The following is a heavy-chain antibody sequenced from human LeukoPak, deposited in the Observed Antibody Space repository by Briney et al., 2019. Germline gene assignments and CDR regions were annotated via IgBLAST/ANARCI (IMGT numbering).Heavy chain of an antibody. Sequence: PSGTLSLTCTVFGGSISSYYWSWIRQPAGKGLEGIGRIYTSGSTNYKPSLKSRVTMSVDTSKNQFSLKLSSVTAADTAVYCCATYISGSVVYFDCWGQGTLVTASS. CDR2: IYTSGST. CDR1: GGSISSYY. D-gene: IGHD6-25*01. V-gene: IGHV4-4*07. CDR3: ATYISGSVVYFDC. J-gene: IGHJ4*02.